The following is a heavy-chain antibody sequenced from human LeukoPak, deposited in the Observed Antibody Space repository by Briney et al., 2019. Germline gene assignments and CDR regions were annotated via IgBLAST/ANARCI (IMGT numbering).Heavy chain of an antibody. J-gene: IGHJ4*02. CDR1: GYTFTGYY. CDR2: INPNSGGT. V-gene: IGHV1-2*02. CDR3: ARPGDSSGWWAYDY. Sequence: ASVKVSCKASGYTFTGYYMHWVRQAPGQGLEWMGWINPNSGGTNYAQKFQGRVTMTRDTSISTAYMELSRLRSEDTAVYYCARPGDSSGWWAYDYWGQGTLVTASS. D-gene: IGHD6-19*01.